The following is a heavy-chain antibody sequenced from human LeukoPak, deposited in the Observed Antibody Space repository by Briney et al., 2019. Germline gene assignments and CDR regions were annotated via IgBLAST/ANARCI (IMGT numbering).Heavy chain of an antibody. V-gene: IGHV3-74*01. J-gene: IGHJ4*02. CDR2: INERATII. CDR3: VRDLILVWTPGDDFDH. D-gene: IGHD3-16*01. Sequence: GGSLRLSCAASGFTFSNWMHWVRQAPGKGLEWVSRINERATIISYADCVKGRFTISRENARNTMYLQMNSLTAEDTAVYYCVRDLILVWTPGDDFDHWGQGTLVTVSS. CDR1: GFTFSNW.